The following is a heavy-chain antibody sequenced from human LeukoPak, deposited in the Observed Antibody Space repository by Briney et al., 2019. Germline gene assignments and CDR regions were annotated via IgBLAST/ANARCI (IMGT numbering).Heavy chain of an antibody. CDR1: GYTFTGYY. V-gene: IGHV1-2*02. Sequence: ASVKVSFKASGYTFTGYYLHWVRQAPGQGLEWMGWINPNSGGTNCAQNFQGRVAMTRDTSISTAYMELSRLRSDDTAVYYCASGSNVDTAMAFYYFDYWGQGTLVTVSS. CDR2: INPNSGGT. CDR3: ASGSNVDTAMAFYYFDY. D-gene: IGHD5-18*01. J-gene: IGHJ4*02.